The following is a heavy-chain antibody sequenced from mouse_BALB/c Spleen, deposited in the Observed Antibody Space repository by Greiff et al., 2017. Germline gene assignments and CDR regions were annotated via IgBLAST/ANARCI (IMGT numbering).Heavy chain of an antibody. CDR3: ARGGGNYGYAMDY. D-gene: IGHD2-1*01. CDR1: GFTFSSYA. Sequence: EVKLVESGGGLVKPGGSLKLSCAASGFTFSSYAMSWVRQTPEKRLEWVASISSGGSTYYPDSVKGRFTISRDNARNILYLQMSSLRSEDTAMYYCARGGGNYGYAMDYWGQGTSVTVSS. CDR2: ISSGGST. V-gene: IGHV5-6-5*01. J-gene: IGHJ4*01.